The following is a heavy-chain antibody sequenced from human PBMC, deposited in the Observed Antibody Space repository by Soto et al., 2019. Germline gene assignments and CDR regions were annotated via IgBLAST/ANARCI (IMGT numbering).Heavy chain of an antibody. CDR3: ARDGEMTGTTGYYYYYMDV. J-gene: IGHJ6*03. CDR2: ISAYSGNT. Sequence: ASVKVSCKASGYTFTSYGISWVRQAPGQGLEWMGWISAYSGNTNYAQKLQGRVTMTTDTSTSTAYMELRSLRSDDTAVYYCARDGEMTGTTGYYYYYMDVWGKGTTVTVPS. CDR1: GYTFTSYG. D-gene: IGHD1-7*01. V-gene: IGHV1-18*01.